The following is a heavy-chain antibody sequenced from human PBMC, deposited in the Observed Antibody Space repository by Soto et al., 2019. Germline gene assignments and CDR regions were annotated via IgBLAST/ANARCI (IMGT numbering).Heavy chain of an antibody. CDR3: ARVRYYYDSSGFYRYFDS. D-gene: IGHD3-22*01. CDR1: GFTFGSHW. V-gene: IGHV3-7*01. CDR2: IKQDGSER. J-gene: IGHJ4*02. Sequence: GGSLRLSCAASGFTFGSHWMTWVRQAPGKGLEWVANIKQDGSERYYVDSAKGRFTISRDNAKNSLYLQMNTLRAEDTAVYYCARVRYYYDSSGFYRYFDSCGQGTLVTVSS.